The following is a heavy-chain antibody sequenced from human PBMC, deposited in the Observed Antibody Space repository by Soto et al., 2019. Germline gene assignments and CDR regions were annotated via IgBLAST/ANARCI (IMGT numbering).Heavy chain of an antibody. CDR3: ARDPLSRNWYDP. Sequence: GGSLRLSCAASGFTFSNYWMAWVRQAPGKGLEWLANINQYGSESYYVGSVQGRFTISRDNAKNSLYLQMNNLRGEDTAVYYCARDPLSRNWYDPWGQGILVTVSS. V-gene: IGHV3-7*01. CDR2: INQYGSES. J-gene: IGHJ5*02. CDR1: GFTFSNYW.